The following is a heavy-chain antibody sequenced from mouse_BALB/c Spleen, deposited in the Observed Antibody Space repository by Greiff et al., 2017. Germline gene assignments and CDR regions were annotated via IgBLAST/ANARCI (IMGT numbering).Heavy chain of an antibody. CDR1: GFTFSSYA. CDR3: ARHEDYYGSSYSWFAY. D-gene: IGHD1-1*01. J-gene: IGHJ3*01. V-gene: IGHV5-9-3*01. CDR2: ISSGGSYT. Sequence: EVKVVESGGGLVKPGGSLKLSCAASGFTFSSYAMSWVRQTPEKRLEWVATISSGGSYTYYPDSVKGRFTISRDNAKNTLYLQMSSLRSEDTAMYYCARHEDYYGSSYSWFAYWGQGTLVTVSA.